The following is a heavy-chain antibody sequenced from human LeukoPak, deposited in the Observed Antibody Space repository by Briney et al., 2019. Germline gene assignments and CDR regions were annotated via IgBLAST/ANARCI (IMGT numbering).Heavy chain of an antibody. CDR1: GGSISTSGYY. J-gene: IGHJ2*01. Sequence: SETLSLTCTVSGGSISTSGYYWSWIRQPPGKGLEWIGYIYYSGSTNYNPSLKSRVTISVDTSKNQFSLKLSSVTAADTAVYYCARVEMSSGWYYWYFDLWGRGTLVTVSS. V-gene: IGHV4-61*08. CDR2: IYYSGST. CDR3: ARVEMSSGWYYWYFDL. D-gene: IGHD6-19*01.